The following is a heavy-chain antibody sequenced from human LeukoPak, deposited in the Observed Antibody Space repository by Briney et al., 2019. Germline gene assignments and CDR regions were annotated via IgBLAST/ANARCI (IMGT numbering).Heavy chain of an antibody. CDR1: GGSISSSSYY. CDR3: TRQYSSGRGDFDY. J-gene: IGHJ4*02. CDR2: IYYSGSN. V-gene: IGHV4-39*01. D-gene: IGHD6-19*01. Sequence: PSETLSLTCTVSGGSISSSSYYWGWIRQPPGKGLEWIGSIYYSGSNYYSPSLKSRITISVDTSKNQFSLKMSSVTAADTALYYCTRQYSSGRGDFDYWGQGTLVTVSS.